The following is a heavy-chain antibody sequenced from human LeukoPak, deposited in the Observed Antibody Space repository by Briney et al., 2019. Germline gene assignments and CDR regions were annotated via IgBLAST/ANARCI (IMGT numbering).Heavy chain of an antibody. CDR2: IYYSGST. J-gene: IGHJ6*03. CDR3: ARGGYSGYDSVYYMDF. Sequence: PSETLSLTCTFSGGSISSYYWSWIRQPPGKGLEWIGYIYYSGSTNYNPSLKSRVTISVDTSKNQFSLKLSSVTAADTAVYYCARGGYSGYDSVYYMDFWGKGTTVTVSS. V-gene: IGHV4-59*01. D-gene: IGHD5-12*01. CDR1: GGSISSYY.